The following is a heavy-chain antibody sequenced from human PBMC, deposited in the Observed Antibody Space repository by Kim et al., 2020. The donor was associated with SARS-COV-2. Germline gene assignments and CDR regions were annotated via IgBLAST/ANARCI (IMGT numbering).Heavy chain of an antibody. D-gene: IGHD7-27*01. CDR1: GYTFTDYY. CDR3: AREILTGDALDI. J-gene: IGHJ3*02. CDR2: INPNSCDT. Sequence: ASVKVSCKASGYTFTDYYIHWVQQAPGQGLEWMGRINPNSCDTKFAQKFQGRGTITSDTSINTAYMELSRLRSDDTVVYYCAREILTGDALDIWGQGTVVTVSS. V-gene: IGHV1-2*01.